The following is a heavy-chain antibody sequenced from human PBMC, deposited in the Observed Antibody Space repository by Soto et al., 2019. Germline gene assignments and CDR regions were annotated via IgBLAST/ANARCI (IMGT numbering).Heavy chain of an antibody. Sequence: EVQLMESGGGLVQPGGSLRLSCAASGFTFSSYWMHWIRQAPGKGLVSVSRINSDGSSTSYADSVKGRFTISRDNAKNTLYLQMNSLRAEDTAVYYCARDLRDSGYGQGYYYMDVWGKGTTVTVSS. CDR1: GFTFSSYW. CDR2: INSDGSST. V-gene: IGHV3-74*01. D-gene: IGHD5-12*01. J-gene: IGHJ6*03. CDR3: ARDLRDSGYGQGYYYMDV.